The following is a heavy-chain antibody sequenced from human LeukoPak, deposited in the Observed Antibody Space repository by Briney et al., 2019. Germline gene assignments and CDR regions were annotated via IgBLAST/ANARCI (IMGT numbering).Heavy chain of an antibody. CDR1: GFTFSNYW. CDR2: INSDGSST. D-gene: IGHD3-22*01. J-gene: IGHJ4*02. Sequence: GGSLRLSCAASGFTFSNYWMYWVRQAPGKGLVWVSRINSDGSSTSYADSVKGRFTISRDNVKNTLYLQMNSLRADDTAVYYCAKDSAYYYDSSGYYYDWGQGTLVTVSS. V-gene: IGHV3-74*01. CDR3: AKDSAYYYDSSGYYYD.